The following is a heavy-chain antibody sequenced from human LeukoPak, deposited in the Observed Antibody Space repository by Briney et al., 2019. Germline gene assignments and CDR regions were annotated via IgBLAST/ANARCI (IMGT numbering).Heavy chain of an antibody. Sequence: GGSLRLSCAASGFTFSSYAMSWVRQAPGKGLEWVSAISGSGGSTYYADSVKGRFTISRDNSKNTLYLQMNSLRAEDTAVYYCASRRTYYDFWSGYPPFDYWGQGTLVTVPS. D-gene: IGHD3-3*01. CDR3: ASRRTYYDFWSGYPPFDY. CDR1: GFTFSSYA. V-gene: IGHV3-23*01. J-gene: IGHJ4*02. CDR2: ISGSGGST.